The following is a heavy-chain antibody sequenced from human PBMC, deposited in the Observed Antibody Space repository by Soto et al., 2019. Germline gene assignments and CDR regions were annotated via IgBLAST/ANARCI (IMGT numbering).Heavy chain of an antibody. CDR2: IVVGSGTT. Sequence: GASVKVSCKTSGFTFSNSAVQWVRQARGQRLEWIAWIVVGSGTTNYAQNFQGRVTITRDMSTSTAYMELSSLRSEDTAVYYCAKFSGSSPYYGMDVWGQGTTVTVSS. CDR3: AKFSGSSPYYGMDV. CDR1: GFTFSNSA. D-gene: IGHD3-10*01. V-gene: IGHV1-58*01. J-gene: IGHJ6*02.